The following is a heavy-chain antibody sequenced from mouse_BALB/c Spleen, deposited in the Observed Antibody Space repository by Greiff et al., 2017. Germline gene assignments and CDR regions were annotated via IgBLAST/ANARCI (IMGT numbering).Heavy chain of an antibody. CDR3: NARGRGGFDY. V-gene: IGHV14-4*02. CDR2: IDPENGYT. J-gene: IGHJ2*01. Sequence: VQLQQSGAELVRSGASVKLSCTASGFNIKDYYMHWVKQRPEQGLEWIGWIDPENGYTEYAPKFQGKATMTADTSSNTAYLQLSSLTSEDTAVYYCNARGRGGFDYWGQGTTLTVSS. CDR1: GFNIKDYY.